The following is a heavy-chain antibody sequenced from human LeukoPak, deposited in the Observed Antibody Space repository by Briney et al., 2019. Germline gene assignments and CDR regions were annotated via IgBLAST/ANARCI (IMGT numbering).Heavy chain of an antibody. CDR1: EFSLSTSGMC. V-gene: IGHV2-70*11. Sequence: SGPTLVNPTQTLTLTCTFSEFSLSTSGMCVSWIRQPPGKALEWLARIDWDDDKYYSTSLKTRLTISKDTSKNQVVLTMTNMDPVDTATYYCARILYDSSGYRYYFDYWGQGTLVTVST. CDR3: ARILYDSSGYRYYFDY. CDR2: IDWDDDK. J-gene: IGHJ4*02. D-gene: IGHD3-22*01.